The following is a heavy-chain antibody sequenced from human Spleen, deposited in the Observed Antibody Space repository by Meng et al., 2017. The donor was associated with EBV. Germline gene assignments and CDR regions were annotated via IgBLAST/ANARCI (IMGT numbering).Heavy chain of an antibody. V-gene: IGHV4-30-4*01. CDR3: ARAEDSSGQAGH. Sequence: QVQLKEPGPGLVKPSPTLSLTCAVSGGSISSGGYYWSWIRQPPGKGLEWIGYIYYSGSTYYNPSLKSRLTISADRSKNQFSLKLSSVTAADTAVYYCARAEDSSGQAGHWGQGTLVTVSS. CDR1: GGSISSGGYY. D-gene: IGHD3-22*01. J-gene: IGHJ4*02. CDR2: IYYSGST.